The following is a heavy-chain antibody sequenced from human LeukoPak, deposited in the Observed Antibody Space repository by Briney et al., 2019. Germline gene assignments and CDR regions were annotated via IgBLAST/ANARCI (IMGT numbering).Heavy chain of an antibody. CDR1: GFTFSTYA. J-gene: IGHJ4*02. Sequence: PGGSLRLSCAASGFTFSTYALNWVRQAPGKGLEWVSAISDSGGAIYYADSVKGRFTMSRDNSKNSLSLQMNSLRAEDTAVYYCARIGSAAFTDSWGQGTLVTVSS. CDR3: ARIGSAAFTDS. D-gene: IGHD3-3*02. CDR2: ISDSGGAI. V-gene: IGHV3-23*01.